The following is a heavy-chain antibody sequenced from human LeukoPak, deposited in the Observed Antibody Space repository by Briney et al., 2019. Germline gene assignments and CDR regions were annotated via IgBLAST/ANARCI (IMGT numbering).Heavy chain of an antibody. Sequence: SETLSLTCTVSGGSISSSSYYWGWIRQPPGKGLDWIGSIYHSGSTNYNPSLKSRVTISVDKSKNQFSLKLSSVTAADTAVYYCARDRGGSGYYSDAFDIWGQGTMVTVSS. V-gene: IGHV4-39*07. CDR2: IYHSGST. CDR1: GGSISSSSYY. J-gene: IGHJ3*02. D-gene: IGHD3-22*01. CDR3: ARDRGGSGYYSDAFDI.